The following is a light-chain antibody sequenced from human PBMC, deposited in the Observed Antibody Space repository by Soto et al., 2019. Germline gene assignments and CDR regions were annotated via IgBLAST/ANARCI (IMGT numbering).Light chain of an antibody. V-gene: IGKV2-30*01. CDR2: KVS. CDR1: QSLAYSDGNTY. CDR3: MQGTHWPPYT. J-gene: IGKJ2*01. Sequence: DVVMTQSPLSLPVTLGQPASISCRSSQSLAYSDGNTYLNWFQQRPGQSPRRLIYKVSNRDSGGADRFSGSGGGTDLTLKISRVEAEDVGVYYCMQGTHWPPYTFGQGTKLEIK.